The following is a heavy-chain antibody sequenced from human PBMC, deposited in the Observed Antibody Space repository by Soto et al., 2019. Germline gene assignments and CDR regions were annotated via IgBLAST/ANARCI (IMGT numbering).Heavy chain of an antibody. Sequence: SETLSLTCAVYGGSFSGYYWSWIRQPPGKGLEWIGEINHSGSTNYNPSLQSRVTISIDTSKNQFSLKLSSVTASDTALYYCARQTGSYYMFDYWGQGTPVTVSS. V-gene: IGHV4-34*01. D-gene: IGHD1-26*01. J-gene: IGHJ4*02. CDR3: ARQTGSYYMFDY. CDR2: INHSGST. CDR1: GGSFSGYY.